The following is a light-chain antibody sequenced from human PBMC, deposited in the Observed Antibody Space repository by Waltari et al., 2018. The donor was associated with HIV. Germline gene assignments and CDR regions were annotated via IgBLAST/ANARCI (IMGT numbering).Light chain of an antibody. V-gene: IGLV1-51*01. J-gene: IGLJ2*01. CDR1: SSNIGTNE. CDR2: DTI. CDR3: ETWDSNLIAVP. Sequence: QSVLTQPPSVSAAPGQNVTISCSGSSSNIGTNELSWYQQFPGTAPKLLIYDTIKRPSGIPDRFSGSKSGTSATLFITALQTGDEADYYCETWDSNLIAVPFGGGTKLTVL.